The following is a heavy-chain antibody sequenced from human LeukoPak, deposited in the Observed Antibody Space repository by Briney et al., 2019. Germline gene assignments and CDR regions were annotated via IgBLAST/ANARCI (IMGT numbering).Heavy chain of an antibody. V-gene: IGHV4-61*01. J-gene: IGHJ6*03. CDR2: INYDGST. Sequence: SETLSLTCTVSGGSISSSSYYWSWIRQTPEKGLEWIGYINYDGSTKCNPSLKSRVTISLDASKSQFSLKLSSVTAADTAMYYCARGGYYYLDVWGKGTTVTISS. CDR1: GGSISSSSYY. CDR3: ARGGYYYLDV.